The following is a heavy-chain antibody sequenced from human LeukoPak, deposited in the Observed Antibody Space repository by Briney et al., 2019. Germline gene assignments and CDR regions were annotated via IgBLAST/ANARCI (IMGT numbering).Heavy chain of an antibody. CDR1: GFTFSSYA. J-gene: IGHJ4*02. V-gene: IGHV3-23*01. CDR3: ARDEDYYDSSGYYYPLFFDY. Sequence: GGSLRLSCAASGFTFSSYAMSWVRQAPGKGLEWVSAISGSGGSTYYADSVKGRFTISRDNSKNTLYLQMNSLRAEDTAVYYCARDEDYYDSSGYYYPLFFDYWGQGTLVTVSS. CDR2: ISGSGGST. D-gene: IGHD3-22*01.